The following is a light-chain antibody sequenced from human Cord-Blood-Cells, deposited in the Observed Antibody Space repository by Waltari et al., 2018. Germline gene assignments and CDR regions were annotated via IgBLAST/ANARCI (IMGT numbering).Light chain of an antibody. Sequence: GQRVTISCSGSSSNIGSNTVNWYQQLPGTAPKLLIYSNNQRPSGVPARFSGSKSGTSASLAISGLQSEDEADYYCAAWDDSLNGVVFGGGTKLTVL. CDR3: AAWDDSLNGVV. CDR1: SSNIGSNT. CDR2: SNN. J-gene: IGLJ2*01. V-gene: IGLV1-44*01.